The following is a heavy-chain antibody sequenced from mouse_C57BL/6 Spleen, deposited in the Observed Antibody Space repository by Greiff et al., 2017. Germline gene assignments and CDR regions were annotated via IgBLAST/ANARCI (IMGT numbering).Heavy chain of an antibody. CDR3: ARDNGYPWFAY. D-gene: IGHD2-2*01. CDR2: ISDGGSYT. CDR1: GFTFSSYA. Sequence: EVHLVESGGGLVKPGGSLKLSCAASGFTFSSYAMSWVRQTPEKRLEWVATISDGGSYTYYPDNVKGRFTISRDNAKNNLYLQMSHLKSEDTAMYYCARDNGYPWFAYWGQGTLVTVSA. V-gene: IGHV5-4*01. J-gene: IGHJ3*01.